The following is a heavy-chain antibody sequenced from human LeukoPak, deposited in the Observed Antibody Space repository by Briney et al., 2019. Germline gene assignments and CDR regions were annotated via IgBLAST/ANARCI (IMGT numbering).Heavy chain of an antibody. V-gene: IGHV1-2*06. J-gene: IGHJ3*02. CDR1: GYTFTGYY. CDR2: INPNSGGT. Sequence: ASVKVSCKASGYTFTGYYMNWVRQAPGQGLEWMGRINPNSGGTNYAQKFQGRVTMTRDASTRTAYMGLSRLRSDDTAVYYCARVGDGLNDAFDIWGQGTMVTVSS. D-gene: IGHD5-24*01. CDR3: ARVGDGLNDAFDI.